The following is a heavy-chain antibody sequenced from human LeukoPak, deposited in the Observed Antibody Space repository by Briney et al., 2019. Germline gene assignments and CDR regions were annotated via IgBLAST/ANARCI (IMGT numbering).Heavy chain of an antibody. CDR1: GYTFTSYD. J-gene: IGHJ4*02. CDR2: MNPNSGNT. CDR3: ARGGAYTVTTSDY. V-gene: IGHV1-8*01. Sequence: GASVKVSCKAYGYTFTSYDINWVRQATGQGLEWMGCMNPNSGNTGYAQKFQGRVTMTRNTSISTAYMELSSLRSEDTAVYCCARGGAYTVTTSDYWGQGTLVTVSS. D-gene: IGHD4-17*01.